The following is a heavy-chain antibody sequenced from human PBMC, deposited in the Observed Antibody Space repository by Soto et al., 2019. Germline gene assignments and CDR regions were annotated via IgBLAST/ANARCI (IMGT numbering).Heavy chain of an antibody. CDR2: FHYSGST. J-gene: IGHJ4*02. CDR1: GGSISSRDSY. Sequence: QVQVQESGPGLVRPSETLSLTCTVSGGSISSRDSYWGWIRQPPGKGLEWIGSFHYSGSTYYNPSLKSRVTISVDTSKNQLSLRVTSVTAADTAVYYCARGFVRSHFDYWGQGTLVTVSS. CDR3: ARGFVRSHFDY. D-gene: IGHD2-21*01. V-gene: IGHV4-39*01.